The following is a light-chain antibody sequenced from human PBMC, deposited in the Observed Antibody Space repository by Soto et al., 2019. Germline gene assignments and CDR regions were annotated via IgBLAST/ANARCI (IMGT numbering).Light chain of an antibody. J-gene: IGLJ1*01. Sequence: QSALTQPASVSGSPGQSITISCTGTSSDVGGYNYVSWYQQHPGKAPKHMIYDVSNRPSGVANRFSGSKSGNTASLTISGLQAEYEADYYCSSYTSSSSLVFVTGTKLTVL. CDR2: DVS. CDR1: SSDVGGYNY. V-gene: IGLV2-14*01. CDR3: SSYTSSSSLV.